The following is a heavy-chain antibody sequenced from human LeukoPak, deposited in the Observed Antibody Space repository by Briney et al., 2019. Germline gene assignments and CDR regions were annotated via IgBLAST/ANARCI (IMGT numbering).Heavy chain of an antibody. J-gene: IGHJ5*02. V-gene: IGHV5-51*01. CDR2: IYPGDSDT. D-gene: IGHD3-9*01. Sequence: GESLKISCKGSGYSFTNYWIGWVRQMPGKGLEWMGIIYPGDSDTRYSPSFQGQVTISADKSISTAYLQWSSLKASDTAMYYCARQERYFDFPNWFDPWGQGTLVTISS. CDR3: ARQERYFDFPNWFDP. CDR1: GYSFTNYW.